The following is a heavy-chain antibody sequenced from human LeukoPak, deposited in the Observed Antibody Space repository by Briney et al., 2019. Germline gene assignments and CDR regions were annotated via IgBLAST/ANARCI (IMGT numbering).Heavy chain of an antibody. CDR1: GYTFTNYY. J-gene: IGHJ4*02. V-gene: IGHV1-46*01. D-gene: IGHD3-22*01. CDR3: ARAYSGYSIDF. CDR2: IYPSGGGS. Sequence: ASVKVSCKASGYTFTNYYIHWVRQAPGHGLGWMGIIYPSGGGSSYAQKFQGRVTMTRDTSKSTVYMELSSLTSEDTAVYYCARAYSGYSIDFWGQGTLVTVSS.